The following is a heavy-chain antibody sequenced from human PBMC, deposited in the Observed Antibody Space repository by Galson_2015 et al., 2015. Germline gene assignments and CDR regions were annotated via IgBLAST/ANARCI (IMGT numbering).Heavy chain of an antibody. J-gene: IGHJ4*02. Sequence: SLRLSCAASGFTFDDHTMHWVRQAPGKGLEWVSPITRDGGSTYYADSVRGRFTISRDNSKNSLFLQMNSLRTEDTALYYCAKAKSAYDYYFDYWGQGTLVTVSS. CDR3: AKAKSAYDYYFDY. CDR1: GFTFDDHT. CDR2: ITRDGGST. D-gene: IGHD5-12*01. V-gene: IGHV3-43*01.